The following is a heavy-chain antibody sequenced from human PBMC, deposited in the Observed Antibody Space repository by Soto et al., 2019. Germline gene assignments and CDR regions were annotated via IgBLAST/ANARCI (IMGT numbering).Heavy chain of an antibody. V-gene: IGHV3-30*18. CDR2: ISYDGSNK. Sequence: QAGGSLRLSCAASGFNFGVYAMHWVRQAPGKGLEWVAVISYDGSNKNYADSVKGRFTISRDNSKNTLYLQMNSLRAEDTAVYYCAKPWFGKLLELLFDYWGQGTLVTVSS. CDR1: GFNFGVYA. J-gene: IGHJ4*02. D-gene: IGHD3-10*01. CDR3: AKPWFGKLLELLFDY.